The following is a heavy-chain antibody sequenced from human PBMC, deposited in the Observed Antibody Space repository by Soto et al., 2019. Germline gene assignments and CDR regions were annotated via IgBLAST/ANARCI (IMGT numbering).Heavy chain of an antibody. D-gene: IGHD1-7*01. CDR2: IYYSGST. Sequence: SETLSLTCTVSGGSISSSSYYWGWIRQPPGKGLEWIGSIYYSGSTYYNPSLKSRVTISVDTSKNQFSLKLSSVTAADTAVYYCARSFRYNWNYVYGMDVWGQGTTVT. CDR1: GGSISSSSYY. V-gene: IGHV4-39*01. J-gene: IGHJ6*01. CDR3: ARSFRYNWNYVYGMDV.